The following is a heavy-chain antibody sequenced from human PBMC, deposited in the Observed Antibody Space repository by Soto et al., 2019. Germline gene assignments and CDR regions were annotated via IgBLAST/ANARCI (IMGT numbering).Heavy chain of an antibody. D-gene: IGHD2-2*01. Sequence: PGGSLRLSCAASGFTFSSYAMSWVRQAPGKGLEWVSAISGSGGSTYYADSVKGRFTISRDNSKNTLYLQMNSLRAEDTAVYYCAKGPPLYCSSTSCTAYYYGMDVWGQGTTVTVYS. J-gene: IGHJ6*02. CDR1: GFTFSSYA. CDR2: ISGSGGST. CDR3: AKGPPLYCSSTSCTAYYYGMDV. V-gene: IGHV3-23*01.